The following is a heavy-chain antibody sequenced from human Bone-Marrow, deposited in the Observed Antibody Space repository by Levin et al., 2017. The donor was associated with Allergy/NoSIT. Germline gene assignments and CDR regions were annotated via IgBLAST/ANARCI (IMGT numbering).Heavy chain of an antibody. Sequence: SETLSLTCAVYGGSFSGYYWSWIRQPPGKGLEWIGEINHSGSTNYNPSLKSRVTISVDTSKNQFSLKLSSVTAADTAVYYCARGSITGTTGPWYYYYGMDVWGQGTTVTVSS. CDR3: ARGSITGTTGPWYYYYGMDV. CDR1: GGSFSGYY. V-gene: IGHV4-34*01. CDR2: INHSGST. D-gene: IGHD1-7*01. J-gene: IGHJ6*02.